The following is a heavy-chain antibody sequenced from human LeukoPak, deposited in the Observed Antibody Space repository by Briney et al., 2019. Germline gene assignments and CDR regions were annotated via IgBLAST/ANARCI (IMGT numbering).Heavy chain of an antibody. V-gene: IGHV1-69*05. D-gene: IGHD3-3*01. Sequence: EASVKVSCMASGGTFSSYAISWVRQAPGQGLEWMGGIIPIFGTANYAQKFQGRVTITTDESTSTAYMELSSLRSEDTAAYYCARVADFWSGGYYYMDVWGKGTTVTVSS. J-gene: IGHJ6*03. CDR2: IIPIFGTA. CDR3: ARVADFWSGGYYYMDV. CDR1: GGTFSSYA.